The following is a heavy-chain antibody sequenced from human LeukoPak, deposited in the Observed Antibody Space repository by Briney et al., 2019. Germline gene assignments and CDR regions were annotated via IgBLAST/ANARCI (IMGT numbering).Heavy chain of an antibody. CDR1: GFDLSRNG. V-gene: IGHV3-30*02. CDR2: IRYDGSKT. D-gene: IGHD3-22*01. J-gene: IGHJ4*02. CDR3: ARDFDDINGNYYYIPEY. Sequence: PGGSLRLSCAASGFDLSRNGMHWVRQAPGKGLEWVSFIRYDGSKTFYGDSVTGRFTISRDNSKNTLYLQMNSLRIEDTAVYYCARDFDDINGNYYYIPEYRGQGVLVTVSS.